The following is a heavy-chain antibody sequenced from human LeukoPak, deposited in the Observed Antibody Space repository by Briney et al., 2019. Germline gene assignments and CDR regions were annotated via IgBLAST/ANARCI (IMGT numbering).Heavy chain of an antibody. J-gene: IGHJ4*02. Sequence: GGSLRLSCAASGFTVSSNYMSWFRQAPAKGLQWVSIIYSAGSTYYADSVRGRFTISRDSSKNTVCLQMNSLRVEDTAVYYCASGEVGVRKFYSDPFHYWGQGTLVTVSP. V-gene: IGHV3-53*01. CDR3: ASGEVGVRKFYSDPFHY. D-gene: IGHD2-15*01. CDR1: GFTVSSNY. CDR2: IYSAGST.